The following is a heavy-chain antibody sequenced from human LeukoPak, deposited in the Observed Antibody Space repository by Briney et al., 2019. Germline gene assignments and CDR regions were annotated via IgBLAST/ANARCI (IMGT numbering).Heavy chain of an antibody. V-gene: IGHV4-34*01. Sequence: SETLSLTCAVYGGSFSGYYWSWIRQPPGKGLEWIGEINHSGSTNYNPSLKSRVTISVDTSKNQFSLKLSSVTAADTAVYYCAGDEYPLLGNKGEPFDYWGQGTLVTVSS. D-gene: IGHD2-2*01. CDR3: AGDEYPLLGNKGEPFDY. CDR1: GGSFSGYY. CDR2: INHSGST. J-gene: IGHJ4*02.